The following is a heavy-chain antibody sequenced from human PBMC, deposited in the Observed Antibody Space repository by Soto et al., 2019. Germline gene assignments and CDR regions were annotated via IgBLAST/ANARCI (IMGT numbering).Heavy chain of an antibody. Sequence: SVKVSCKASGGTFSSYTISWVRQAPGQGLEWMGRIIPILGIANYAQKFQGRVTITADKSTSTAYMELSSLRSENTAVYYCATAAGKRYWFDPWGQGTLVTVSS. D-gene: IGHD6-13*01. CDR3: ATAAGKRYWFDP. J-gene: IGHJ5*02. CDR1: GGTFSSYT. V-gene: IGHV1-69*02. CDR2: IIPILGIA.